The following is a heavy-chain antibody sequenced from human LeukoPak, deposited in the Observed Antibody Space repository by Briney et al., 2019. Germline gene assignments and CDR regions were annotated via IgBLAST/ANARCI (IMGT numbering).Heavy chain of an antibody. CDR3: STTYYYDSSEGY. CDR1: GFTFSNAR. D-gene: IGHD3-22*01. CDR2: IKSKTDGGTT. Sequence: GGSLRLSCAASGFTFSNARVNWVRQAPGKGVEWGGRIKSKTDGGTTDYAAPVKGRFTISRDDSKNTLYLQMNSLKTEDTAVYYCSTTYYYDSSEGYWGQGTLVTVSS. J-gene: IGHJ4*02. V-gene: IGHV3-15*07.